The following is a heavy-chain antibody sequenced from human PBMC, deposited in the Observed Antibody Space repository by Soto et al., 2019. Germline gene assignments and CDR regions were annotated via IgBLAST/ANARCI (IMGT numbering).Heavy chain of an antibody. V-gene: IGHV1-2*02. CDR1: GYTFTGYY. CDR2: INPNSGGT. Sequence: ASVKVSCKASGYTFTGYYMHWVRQAPGQGLEWMGWINPNSGGTNYAQKFQGRVTMTRDTSISTAYMELSRLRSDDTAVYYCARVESWGYYFDYWGQGTLVTVSS. D-gene: IGHD7-27*01. J-gene: IGHJ4*02. CDR3: ARVESWGYYFDY.